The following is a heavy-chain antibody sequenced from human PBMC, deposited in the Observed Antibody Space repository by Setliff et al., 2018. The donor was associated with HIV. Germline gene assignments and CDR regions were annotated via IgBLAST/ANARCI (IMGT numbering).Heavy chain of an antibody. J-gene: IGHJ4*02. CDR2: IHEKGHT. V-gene: IGHV4-39*01. CDR1: GGPISTDHN. CDR3: ARHRQWHLLPDH. Sequence: PSETLSLTCTVSGGPISTDHNWGWFRQPPGKGLEWIAGIHEKGHTYYNPSLKSRVTILMDTSNKQFSVRLRSVTAADTATYYCARHRQWHLLPDHWGQGVWLTVSS. D-gene: IGHD6-19*01.